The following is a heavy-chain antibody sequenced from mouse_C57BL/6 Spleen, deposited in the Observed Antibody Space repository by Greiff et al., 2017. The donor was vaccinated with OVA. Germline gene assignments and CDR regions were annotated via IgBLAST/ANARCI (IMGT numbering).Heavy chain of an antibody. D-gene: IGHD1-1*01. J-gene: IGHJ4*01. CDR1: GYTFTSYW. Sequence: VQLQQPGAELVMPGASVKLSCKASGYTFTSYWMHWVKQRPGQGLEWIGEIDPSDSYTNYNQKFKGKSTLTVDKSSSTAYMQLSSLTSEDSAVYYGARRVITTDAMDYWGQGTSVTVSS. V-gene: IGHV1-69*01. CDR3: ARRVITTDAMDY. CDR2: IDPSDSYT.